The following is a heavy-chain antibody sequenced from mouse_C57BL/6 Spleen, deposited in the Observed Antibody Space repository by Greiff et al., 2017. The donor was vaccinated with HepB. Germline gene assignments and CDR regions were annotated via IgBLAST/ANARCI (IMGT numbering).Heavy chain of an antibody. J-gene: IGHJ4*01. CDR3: ARHDYGSLYAMDY. CDR2: ISTGGGST. Sequence: EVQLVESGGGLVQPGGSLKLSCAASGFTFSDYYMYWVRQTPEKRLEWVAYISTGGGSTYYPDTVKGRFTLSRDNATNTLYLQMSRLKSEDTAMYYCARHDYGSLYAMDYWGQGTSVTVSS. V-gene: IGHV5-12*01. CDR1: GFTFSDYY. D-gene: IGHD1-1*01.